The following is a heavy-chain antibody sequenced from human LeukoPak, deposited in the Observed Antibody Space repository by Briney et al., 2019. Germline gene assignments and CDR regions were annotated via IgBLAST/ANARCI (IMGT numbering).Heavy chain of an antibody. V-gene: IGHV4-39*07. CDR3: ARGFEYYYDSSGYYPLHYFDY. Sequence: KASETLSLTCTVSGGSISSSSYYWGWIRQPPWKGLEWIGSIYYSGSTYYNPSLKSRVTISVDTSKNQFSLKLSSVTAADTAVYYCARGFEYYYDSSGYYPLHYFDYWGQGTLVTVSS. CDR1: GGSISSSSYY. CDR2: IYYSGST. J-gene: IGHJ4*02. D-gene: IGHD3-22*01.